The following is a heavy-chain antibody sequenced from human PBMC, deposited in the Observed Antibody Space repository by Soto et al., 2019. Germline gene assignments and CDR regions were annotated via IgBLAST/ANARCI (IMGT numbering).Heavy chain of an antibody. CDR2: ISGGGDTT. CDR1: GFTFSSYG. Sequence: GGSLRLSCAASGFTFSSYGIIWIRLSPGKGLEWVSVISGGGDTTYYTPSVKGRFTISRDDFRNTLYLQMNSLRTEDTAIYYCAKLRDFVVLPAGILDYWGPGTLVTVSS. V-gene: IGHV3-23*01. D-gene: IGHD2-8*01. J-gene: IGHJ4*02. CDR3: AKLRDFVVLPAGILDY.